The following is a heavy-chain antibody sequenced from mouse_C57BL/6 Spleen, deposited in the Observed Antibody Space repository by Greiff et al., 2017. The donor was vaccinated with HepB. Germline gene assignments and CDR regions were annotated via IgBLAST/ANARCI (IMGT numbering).Heavy chain of an antibody. Sequence: QVQLKQSGPELVKPGASVKLSCKASGYTFTSYDINWVKQRPGQGLEWIGWIYPSSGSTKYNEKFKGKATLTVDTSSITAYMELHSHTSEDSAVYFCARTLTTVLTLDYWGQSTTLTVSS. CDR2: IYPSSGST. CDR1: GYTFTSYD. J-gene: IGHJ2*01. D-gene: IGHD1-1*01. V-gene: IGHV1-85*01. CDR3: ARTLTTVLTLDY.